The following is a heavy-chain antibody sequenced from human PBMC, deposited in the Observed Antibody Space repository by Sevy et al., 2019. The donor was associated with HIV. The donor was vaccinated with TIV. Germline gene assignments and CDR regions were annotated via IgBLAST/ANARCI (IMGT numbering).Heavy chain of an antibody. CDR3: ATLTPVLRYFDWLPTYFDY. D-gene: IGHD3-9*01. CDR2: IYPGDSDT. Sequence: GESLKISCKGSGYSFTSYWIGWVRQMPGKGLEWMGIIYPGDSDTGYSPSFQGQVTISADKSISTAYLQWSSLKASDTAMYYCATLTPVLRYFDWLPTYFDYWGQGTLVTVSS. J-gene: IGHJ4*02. V-gene: IGHV5-51*01. CDR1: GYSFTSYW.